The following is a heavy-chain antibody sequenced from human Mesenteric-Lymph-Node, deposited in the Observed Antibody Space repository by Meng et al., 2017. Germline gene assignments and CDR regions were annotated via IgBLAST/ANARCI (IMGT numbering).Heavy chain of an antibody. Sequence: ASVMVSCKASAYTVTSYGISWVRQAPGQGLEWMGWISAYNGNTNYAQKLQSRVTMTTDTSTRTAYKELRSLRSDDTAVYYCSRVDYGGYVLWSEYYFDYWGQGTLVTVSS. CDR3: SRVDYGGYVLWSEYYFDY. CDR2: ISAYNGNT. D-gene: IGHD4-17*01. CDR1: AYTVTSYG. V-gene: IGHV1-18*01. J-gene: IGHJ4*02.